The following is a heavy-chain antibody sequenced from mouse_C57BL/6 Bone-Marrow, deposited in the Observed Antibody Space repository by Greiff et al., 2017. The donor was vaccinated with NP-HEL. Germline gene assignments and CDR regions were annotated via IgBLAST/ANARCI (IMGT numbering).Heavy chain of an antibody. CDR3: ASGQLRLPFAY. J-gene: IGHJ3*01. D-gene: IGHD3-2*02. V-gene: IGHV1-50*01. Sequence: VQLQQSGAELVKPGASVKLSCKASGYTFTSYWMQWVKQRPGQGLEWIGEIDPSDSYTNYNQKFKGKATLTVDTSSSTAYMQLSSLTSEDSAVYYCASGQLRLPFAYWGQGTLVTVSA. CDR1: GYTFTSYW. CDR2: IDPSDSYT.